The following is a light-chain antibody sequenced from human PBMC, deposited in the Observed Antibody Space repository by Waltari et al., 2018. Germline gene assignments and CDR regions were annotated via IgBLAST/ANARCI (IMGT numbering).Light chain of an antibody. V-gene: IGLV2-23*02. CDR1: SSDDGNYNL. CDR2: DVN. Sequence: QSDQTQPASVSGPPGQSTNSYCTGTSSDDGNYNLGPWYQKHPGKVPKLMIYDVNKRPSGASNRFAGSKSGNTASLTISGLQAEDEADYYCSSYAGSNTYMIFGGGTKLTVL. J-gene: IGLJ2*01. CDR3: SSYAGSNTYMI.